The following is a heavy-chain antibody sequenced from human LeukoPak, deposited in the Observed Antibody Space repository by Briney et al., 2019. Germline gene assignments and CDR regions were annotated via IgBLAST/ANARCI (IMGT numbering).Heavy chain of an antibody. D-gene: IGHD5-12*01. CDR2: ISAYNGNT. CDR1: GYTSTSYG. V-gene: IGHV1-18*01. J-gene: IGHJ4*02. Sequence: ASVKVSCKASGYTSTSYGISWVRQAPGQGLEWMGWISAYNGNTNYAQKFQGRVTMTRNTSISTAYMELSGLRSEDTAVYYCARSTQWLRFKFFYWGQGTLVTVSS. CDR3: ARSTQWLRFKFFY.